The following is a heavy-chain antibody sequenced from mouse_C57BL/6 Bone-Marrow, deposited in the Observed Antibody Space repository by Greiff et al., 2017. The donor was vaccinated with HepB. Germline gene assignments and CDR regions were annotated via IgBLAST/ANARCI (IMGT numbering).Heavy chain of an antibody. CDR3: ARTASSLYAMDY. V-gene: IGHV1-82*01. J-gene: IGHJ4*01. CDR1: GYAFSSSW. D-gene: IGHD1-1*01. CDR2: IYPGDGDT. Sequence: LQESGPELVKPGASVKISCKASGYAFSSSWMNWVKQRPGKGLEWIGRIYPGDGDTNYNGKFKGKATLTADKSSSTAYMQLSSLTSEDSAVYFCARTASSLYAMDYWGQGTSVTFSS.